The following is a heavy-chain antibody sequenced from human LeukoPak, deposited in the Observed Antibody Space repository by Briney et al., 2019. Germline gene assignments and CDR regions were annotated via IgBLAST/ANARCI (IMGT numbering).Heavy chain of an antibody. D-gene: IGHD1-26*01. V-gene: IGHV4-59*01. CDR3: ARGRSNYYGMDV. Sequence: ETLSLTCTVSDGSINSYYWNWIRRPPGKGLEWIGYIYYNGNTNYSPSLKSRVTMSVDTSKNLFSLKVSSVTAADTAVYYCARGRSNYYGMDVWGQGTTVTVSS. CDR2: IYYNGNT. J-gene: IGHJ6*02. CDR1: DGSINSYY.